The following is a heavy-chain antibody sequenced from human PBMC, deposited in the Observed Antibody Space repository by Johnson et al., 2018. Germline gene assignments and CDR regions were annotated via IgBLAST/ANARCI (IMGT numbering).Heavy chain of an antibody. CDR3: ARDAGTVVSGYFQH. J-gene: IGHJ1*01. D-gene: IGHD1-1*01. CDR2: ISSSSSYI. CDR1: GFTFSDYY. V-gene: IGHV3-11*06. Sequence: VQLVQSGGGLVKPGGPLRLSCAASGFTFSDYYMSWIRQAPGKGLEWVSSISSSSSYIYYADSVKGRFTISRDNAKNSLYLQMNSLRAEDTAVYYCARDAGTVVSGYFQHWGQGTLVTVSS.